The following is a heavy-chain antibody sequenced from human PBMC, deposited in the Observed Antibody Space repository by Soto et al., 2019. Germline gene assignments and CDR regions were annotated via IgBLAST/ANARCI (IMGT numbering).Heavy chain of an antibody. CDR1: GYRFSSYW. CDR2: IYPGDSDT. Sequence: GDSLKISCKGSGYRFSSYWIGRVRQMPGKGLEWMGTIYPGDSDTRYSPSFQGQVTTSADKSISTEYLQSSSLKASDSAMYYCARLYYDFWSGYATGPLVGMDVWRQGTTVTVSS. D-gene: IGHD3-3*01. CDR3: ARLYYDFWSGYATGPLVGMDV. J-gene: IGHJ6*02. V-gene: IGHV5-51*01.